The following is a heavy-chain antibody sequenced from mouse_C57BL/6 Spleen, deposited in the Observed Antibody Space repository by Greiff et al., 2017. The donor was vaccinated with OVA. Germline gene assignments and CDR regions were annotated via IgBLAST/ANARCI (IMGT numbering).Heavy chain of an antibody. CDR3: TGYDYSYWYFDV. CDR1: GFTFSNYW. V-gene: IGHV6-3*01. Sequence: EVQRVESGGGLVQPGGSMKLSCVASGFTFSNYWMNWVRQSPEKGLEWVAQIRLKSDNYATHYAESVKGRFTISRDDSKSSVYLQMNNLRAEDTGIYYCTGYDYSYWYFDVWGTGTTVTVSS. D-gene: IGHD2-4*01. CDR2: IRLKSDNYAT. J-gene: IGHJ1*03.